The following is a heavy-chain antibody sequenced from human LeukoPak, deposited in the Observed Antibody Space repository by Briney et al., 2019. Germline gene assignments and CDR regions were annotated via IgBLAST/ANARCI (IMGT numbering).Heavy chain of an antibody. CDR2: IRSKTYGETT. J-gene: IGHJ4*02. CDR3: TRGDGSGIC. CDR1: GFTFGDYA. Sequence: GRSLRLSCTASGFTFGDYARGWVRQAPGKGLEWIGFIRSKTYGETTEYAASVKGRFTFSRDDSKSIAYLQMNSLNIEDTAVYYCTRGDGSGICWGQGTLVTVSS. V-gene: IGHV3-49*04. D-gene: IGHD3-22*01.